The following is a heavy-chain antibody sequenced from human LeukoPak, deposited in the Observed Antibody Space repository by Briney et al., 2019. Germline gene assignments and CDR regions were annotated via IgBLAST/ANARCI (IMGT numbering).Heavy chain of an antibody. Sequence: GGSLRLSCAASGFTFSSYAMHWVRQAPGKGREWVADISYDGSNKYYADSVKGRFTISRDNSKNTMYLQMNSLRAEDTAVYYCARDARGFTMVRGTLDYWGQGTLVTVSS. V-gene: IGHV3-30*04. J-gene: IGHJ4*02. CDR3: ARDARGFTMVRGTLDY. CDR2: ISYDGSNK. D-gene: IGHD3-10*01. CDR1: GFTFSSYA.